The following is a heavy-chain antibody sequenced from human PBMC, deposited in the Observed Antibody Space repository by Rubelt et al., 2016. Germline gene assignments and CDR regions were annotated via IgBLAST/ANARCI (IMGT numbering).Heavy chain of an antibody. J-gene: IGHJ1*01. D-gene: IGHD5-24*01. CDR1: GGSFSGYY. V-gene: IGHV4-34*01. CDR2: INHSGGT. CDR3: AKGERWLQLYFLH. Sequence: QVQLQQWGAGLLKPSETLSLTCAVYGGSFSGYYWSWIRQPPGKGLEWIGEINHSGGTNYNPSLKSRVTISVDTSKNQFSLKLTSGTAADTAVDYCAKGERWLQLYFLHWGRGTLVTVSS.